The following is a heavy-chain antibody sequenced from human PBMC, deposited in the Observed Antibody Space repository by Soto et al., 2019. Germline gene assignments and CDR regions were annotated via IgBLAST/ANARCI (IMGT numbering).Heavy chain of an antibody. J-gene: IGHJ4*02. CDR1: DGSISSGSSY. D-gene: IGHD3-22*01. Sequence: SETMSLTCTVSDGSISSGSSYWSWIRPPPGKGLEWIGSIYYLGNTYYNPSLGGRVSISVDTSKNQFSLKLKSVTAADTAVFYCAGLFTYVSSGYHLNYLGQGILVTISS. V-gene: IGHV4-39*01. CDR2: IYYLGNT. CDR3: AGLFTYVSSGYHLNY.